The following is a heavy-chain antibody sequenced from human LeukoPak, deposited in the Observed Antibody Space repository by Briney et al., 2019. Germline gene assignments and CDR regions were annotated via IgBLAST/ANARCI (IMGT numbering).Heavy chain of an antibody. D-gene: IGHD5-18*01. V-gene: IGHV3-74*03. CDR1: GFTFNIYW. CDR2: INSYGTTT. J-gene: IGHJ4*02. Sequence: PGGSLRLSCAASGFTFNIYWMHWVRQAPGKGLVWVSRINSYGTTTMDADSVKGRFTISRDNAKNTLYLQMNSLRTEDTAMYYCAKDMGYTFGHAFDYWGQGTLVTVSS. CDR3: AKDMGYTFGHAFDY.